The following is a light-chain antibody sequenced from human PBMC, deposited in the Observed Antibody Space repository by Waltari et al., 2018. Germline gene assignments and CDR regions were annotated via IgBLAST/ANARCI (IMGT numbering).Light chain of an antibody. V-gene: IGKV3-20*01. CDR3: QQHDSSQWT. CDR2: GAS. CDR1: QSVRTYY. J-gene: IGKJ1*01. Sequence: EIVLTQSPGTLSLSPGERAPLSCRASQSVRTYYLAWYQQKPGQAPRLLIYGASNRAAGIPDRFSGSGSGTDFTLTISRLEPEDFAVYYCQQHDSSQWTFGQGTKVQIK.